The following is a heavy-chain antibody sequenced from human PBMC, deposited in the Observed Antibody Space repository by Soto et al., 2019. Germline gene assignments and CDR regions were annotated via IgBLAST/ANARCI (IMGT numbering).Heavy chain of an antibody. CDR2: ISGYNGNT. CDR3: ARDGQATYSSDGMDV. V-gene: IGHV1-18*01. D-gene: IGHD2-21*01. CDR1: GYTFTNYG. Sequence: QVQVVQSGDEVKKPGASVKVSCKASGYTFTNYGFSWVRQAPGQGLEWLGGISGYNGNTTYAAKFQGRVTMTTDTSTSTAHMELRSLRSDDTAVYYCARDGQATYSSDGMDVCGQGAAVTVSS. J-gene: IGHJ6*02.